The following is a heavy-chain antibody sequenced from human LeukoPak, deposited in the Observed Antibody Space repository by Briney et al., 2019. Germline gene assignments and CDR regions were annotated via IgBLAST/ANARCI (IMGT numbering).Heavy chain of an antibody. D-gene: IGHD3-9*01. J-gene: IGHJ5*02. V-gene: IGHV4-59*12. CDR3: ARGGYYDILTGYPQNIWFDP. Sequence: PSETLSLTCTVSGESISGVYWTWIRQAPGKGLEWIGYIYYSGSTNYNPSLKSRVTISVDTSKNQFSLKLSSVTAEDTAVYYCARGGYYDILTGYPQNIWFDPWGQGTLVTVSS. CDR2: IYYSGST. CDR1: GESISGVY.